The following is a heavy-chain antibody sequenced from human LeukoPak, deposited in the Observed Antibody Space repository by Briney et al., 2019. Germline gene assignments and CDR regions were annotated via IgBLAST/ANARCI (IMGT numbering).Heavy chain of an antibody. CDR2: IIPIFGTA. D-gene: IGHD1-26*01. V-gene: IGHV1-69*06. Sequence: ASVKVSCKASGGTFSSYAISWVRQAPGQGLEWMGGIIPIFGTANYAQKFQGRVTITADKSTSTAYMELSSLGSEDTAVYYCARGGATTWRDDAFDIWGQGTMVTVSS. CDR1: GGTFSSYA. CDR3: ARGGATTWRDDAFDI. J-gene: IGHJ3*02.